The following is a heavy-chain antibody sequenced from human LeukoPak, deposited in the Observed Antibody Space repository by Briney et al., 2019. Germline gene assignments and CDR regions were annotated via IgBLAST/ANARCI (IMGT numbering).Heavy chain of an antibody. CDR2: IIHSGRT. CDR1: GESLSDYY. D-gene: IGHD2-8*01. Sequence: SETLSLTCAVYGESLSDYYWTWIRQSPGKGLEWIGEIIHSGRTNYSPSLKSRVTLPVDTSKNQFSLNLSSVTAADTAVYYCARGVLVMVYAAFDNWGQGTLVTVSS. CDR3: ARGVLVMVYAAFDN. V-gene: IGHV4-34*01. J-gene: IGHJ4*02.